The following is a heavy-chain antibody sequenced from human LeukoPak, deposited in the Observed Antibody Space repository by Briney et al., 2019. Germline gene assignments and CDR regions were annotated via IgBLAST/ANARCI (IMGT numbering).Heavy chain of an antibody. Sequence: EASVKVSCKASGGTFSSYAISWVRQAPGQGLEWMGIINPSGGSTSYAQKFQGRVTMTRDTSTSTVYMELSSLRSEDTAVYYCARDLDSAGRDGMDVWSQGTTVTVSS. CDR2: INPSGGST. CDR3: ARDLDSAGRDGMDV. CDR1: GGTFSSYA. D-gene: IGHD6-13*01. V-gene: IGHV1-46*01. J-gene: IGHJ6*02.